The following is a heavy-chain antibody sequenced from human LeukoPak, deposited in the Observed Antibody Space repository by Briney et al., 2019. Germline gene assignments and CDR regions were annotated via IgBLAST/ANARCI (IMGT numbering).Heavy chain of an antibody. Sequence: SETLSLTRTVSGGSISSSSYVGGWIRQPPGEWLGWIGSIYYSGSTYYNPSLESRVTMSVDTSKNQFSLTLNSVTATDTAVYYCARPGGLKYGGYEKRFDSWGQGTLVTVSS. CDR1: GGSISSSSYV. CDR2: IYYSGST. J-gene: IGHJ4*02. D-gene: IGHD5-12*01. CDR3: ARPGGLKYGGYEKRFDS. V-gene: IGHV4-39*01.